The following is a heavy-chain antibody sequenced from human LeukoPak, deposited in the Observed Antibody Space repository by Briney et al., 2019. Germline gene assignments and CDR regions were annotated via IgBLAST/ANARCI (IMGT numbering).Heavy chain of an antibody. D-gene: IGHD5-24*01. CDR2: IYYSGST. Sequence: PSETLSLTCTVSGGSISSGGYYWSWIRQHPGKGLEWIGYIYYSGSTYYNPSLKSRVTISVDTSKNQFSLKLSSVTAADTAVYYCARAPRXDGYNFDYWGRGTLVTVSS. V-gene: IGHV4-31*03. CDR1: GGSISSGGYY. CDR3: ARAPRXDGYNFDY. J-gene: IGHJ4*02.